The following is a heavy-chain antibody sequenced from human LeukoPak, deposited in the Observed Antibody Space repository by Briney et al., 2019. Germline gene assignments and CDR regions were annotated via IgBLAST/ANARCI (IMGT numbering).Heavy chain of an antibody. Sequence: GGSLRLSCAASGFTFSSYWMSWVRQAPGKGLEWVANIKQDGSEKYYVDSVKGRFTISRDNAKNSLYLQMNSLRAEDTAVYYCARDRFYYDSSDTYWGQGTLVTVSS. CDR3: ARDRFYYDSSDTY. CDR2: IKQDGSEK. V-gene: IGHV3-7*01. D-gene: IGHD3-22*01. J-gene: IGHJ4*02. CDR1: GFTFSSYW.